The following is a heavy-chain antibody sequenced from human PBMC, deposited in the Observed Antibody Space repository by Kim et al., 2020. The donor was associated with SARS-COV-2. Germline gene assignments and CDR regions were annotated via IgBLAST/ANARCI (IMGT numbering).Heavy chain of an antibody. CDR3: ARHYSSGWYVDWYFDL. V-gene: IGHV1-69*02. CDR1: GGTFSSYT. CDR2: IIPILGIA. Sequence: SVKVSCKASGGTFSSYTISWVRQAPGQGLEWMGRIIPILGIANYAQKFQGRVTITADKSTSTAYMELSSLRSEDTAVYYCARHYSSGWYVDWYFDLWGRGTLVTVSS. D-gene: IGHD6-19*01. J-gene: IGHJ2*01.